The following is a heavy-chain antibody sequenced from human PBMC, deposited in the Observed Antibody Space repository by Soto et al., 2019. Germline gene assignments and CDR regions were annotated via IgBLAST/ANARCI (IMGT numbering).Heavy chain of an antibody. CDR2: ISYDGSNK. V-gene: IGHV3-30*18. Sequence: GGSLRLSCAASGFTFSSYGMHWVRQAPGKGLEWVAVISYDGSNKYYADSVKGRFTISRDNSKNTLYLQMNSLRAEDTAVYYCAKDLYYDDSSGYYPFDYWGQGTLVTVSS. D-gene: IGHD3-22*01. CDR1: GFTFSSYG. J-gene: IGHJ4*02. CDR3: AKDLYYDDSSGYYPFDY.